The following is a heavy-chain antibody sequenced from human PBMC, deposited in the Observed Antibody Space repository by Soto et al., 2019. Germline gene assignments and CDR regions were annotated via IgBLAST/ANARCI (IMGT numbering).Heavy chain of an antibody. Sequence: SETLSLTCTVSGGSIISGDYYWSWIRQTPGKGLEWIGYIYYSGSTYYNPSLKSRVTISVDTSKNQFSLKLSSVTAADTAVYYCARGIRYYDILTGYYGEYFQHWGQGTLVTVSS. V-gene: IGHV4-30-4*01. CDR2: IYYSGST. D-gene: IGHD3-9*01. CDR1: GGSIISGDYY. J-gene: IGHJ1*01. CDR3: ARGIRYYDILTGYYGEYFQH.